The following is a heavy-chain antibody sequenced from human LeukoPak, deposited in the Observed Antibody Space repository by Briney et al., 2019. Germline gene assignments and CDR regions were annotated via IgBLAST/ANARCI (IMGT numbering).Heavy chain of an antibody. J-gene: IGHJ3*02. CDR2: INYRGST. D-gene: IGHD6-19*01. V-gene: IGHV4-39*01. CDR3: ARQIAVAGEWAFDI. CDR1: GGSISSGSYF. Sequence: SETLSLTCSVSGGSISSGSYFWIWIRQPPGMGLEWIASINYRGSTYYNPSLKSRVTISVDTSKNQFSLKLSSVTAADTALYYCARQIAVAGEWAFDIWGQGTMVTVSS.